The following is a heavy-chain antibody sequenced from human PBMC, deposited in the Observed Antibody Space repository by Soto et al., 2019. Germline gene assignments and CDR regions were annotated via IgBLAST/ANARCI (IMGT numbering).Heavy chain of an antibody. J-gene: IGHJ4*02. CDR3: ARGDSSGHYEYYFDS. V-gene: IGHV1-69*01. D-gene: IGHD3-22*01. Sequence: QVQLVQSGAEVKKPGSSVTVSCKASGGTFSSSAISWVRQAPGQGLEWMGGIIPISNTANYAQKFQGRVTITADESTSTAYMELRSLRSGDTAVYYCARGDSSGHYEYYFDSWGQGTLVTVSA. CDR1: GGTFSSSA. CDR2: IIPISNTA.